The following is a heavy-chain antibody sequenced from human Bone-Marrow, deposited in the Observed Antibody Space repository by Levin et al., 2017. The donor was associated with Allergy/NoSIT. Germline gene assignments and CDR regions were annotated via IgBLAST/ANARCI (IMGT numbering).Heavy chain of an antibody. CDR2: IYYSGST. CDR1: GGSISTYY. V-gene: IGHV4-59*01. Sequence: SETLSLTCTVSGGSISTYYWSWIRQPPEKRLEWIGYIYYSGSTKYNPSLKSRVTLLVDTSKTLFSLKLRSVTAADSAVYFCARAIPSGGTSYYYYSMDVWGKGTTVTVSS. J-gene: IGHJ6*03. CDR3: ARAIPSGGTSYYYYSMDV. D-gene: IGHD2-8*02.